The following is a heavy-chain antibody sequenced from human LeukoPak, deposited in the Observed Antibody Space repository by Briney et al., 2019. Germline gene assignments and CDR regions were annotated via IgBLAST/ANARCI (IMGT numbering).Heavy chain of an antibody. J-gene: IGHJ4*02. D-gene: IGHD6-19*01. Sequence: SETLSLTCTVSGGSISSYYWSWIRQSPGKGLEWIGYIFYSGSTNYSPSLTSRVTISVDTSKNQLSLKLSSVTAADTAVYYCARGGSGPYPRLDYWGQGSLVTVSS. V-gene: IGHV4-59*01. CDR3: ARGGSGPYPRLDY. CDR2: IFYSGST. CDR1: GGSISSYY.